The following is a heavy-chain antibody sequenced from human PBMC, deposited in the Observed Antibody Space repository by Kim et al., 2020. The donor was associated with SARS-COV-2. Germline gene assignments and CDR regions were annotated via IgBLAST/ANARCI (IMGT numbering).Heavy chain of an antibody. CDR3: AREGYSTEFDY. CDR1: GFTVSSNY. D-gene: IGHD6-13*01. J-gene: IGHJ4*02. Sequence: GGSLRLFCAASGFTVSSNYMSWVRKAPGKGPEWVSVIYSGGSKYYADSVKGRFTNTRHNSKNTLYLQMNSLRAEDTAVCYCAREGYSTEFDYWGQGTLVTVSS. V-gene: IGHV3-53*01. CDR2: IYSGGSK.